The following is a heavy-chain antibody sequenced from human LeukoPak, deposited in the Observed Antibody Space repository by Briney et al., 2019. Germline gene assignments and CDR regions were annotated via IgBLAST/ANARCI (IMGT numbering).Heavy chain of an antibody. CDR3: AKQQLLRGGPRGRFDY. V-gene: IGHV4-39*07. Sequence: EPSETLSLTCTVSGGSISSSNYYWGWIRQPPGKGLEWIGSIYYSGSTYYNPSLKSRVTISVDRSNNQFSLRLSSVTAADTAVYYCAKQQLLRGGPRGRFDYWGQGTLVTVSS. D-gene: IGHD6-13*01. CDR2: IYYSGST. J-gene: IGHJ4*02. CDR1: GGSISSSNYY.